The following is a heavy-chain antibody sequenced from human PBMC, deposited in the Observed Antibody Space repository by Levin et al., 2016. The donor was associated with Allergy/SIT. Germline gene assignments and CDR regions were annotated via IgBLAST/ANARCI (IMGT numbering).Heavy chain of an antibody. D-gene: IGHD2-15*01. CDR2: INPSGGST. CDR1: GYTFTSYY. J-gene: IGHJ6*02. Sequence: ASVKVSCKASGYTFTSYYMHWVRQAPGQGLEWMGIINPSGGSTSYAQKFQGRVTMTRDTSISTAYMELSRLRSDDTAVYYCARDAGYCSGGSCYSEGGYGMDVWGQGTTVTVSS. CDR3: ARDAGYCSGGSCYSEGGYGMDV. V-gene: IGHV1-46*01.